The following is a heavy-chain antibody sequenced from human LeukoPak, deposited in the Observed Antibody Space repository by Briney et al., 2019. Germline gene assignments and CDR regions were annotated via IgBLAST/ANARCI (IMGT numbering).Heavy chain of an antibody. CDR2: IYNGGST. V-gene: IGHV3-66*01. CDR1: GFTVSSNY. CDR3: ARSGRAYYYYGMDV. Sequence: GGSLRLSCAASGFTVSSNYMSWVRQAPGKGLEWVSVIYNGGSTYYADSVKGRFTISRDNSKNTLYLQMNSLRAEDTAVYYCARSGRAYYYYGMDVWGQGTTVTVSS. J-gene: IGHJ6*02.